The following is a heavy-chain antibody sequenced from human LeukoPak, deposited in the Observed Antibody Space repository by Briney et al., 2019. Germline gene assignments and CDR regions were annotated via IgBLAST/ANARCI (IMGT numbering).Heavy chain of an antibody. J-gene: IGHJ4*02. CDR1: GFTFSSYA. V-gene: IGHV3-64*01. Sequence: GGSLRLSCAASGFTFSSYAMHWVRQAPGKGLEHVSAISSNGGSTYYANSVKGRFTISRDNSKNTLYLQMGSLRAEDMAVYYCARALGYSYGLSNFGEFDYWGQGTLVTVSS. CDR2: ISSNGGST. CDR3: ARALGYSYGLSNFGEFDY. D-gene: IGHD5-18*01.